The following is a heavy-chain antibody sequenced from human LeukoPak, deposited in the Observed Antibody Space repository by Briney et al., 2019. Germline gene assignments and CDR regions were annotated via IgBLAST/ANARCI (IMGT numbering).Heavy chain of an antibody. CDR3: ARSYAHDY. CDR1: GGSFSGYY. D-gene: IGHD2-2*01. Sequence: PSDTLSLTCAVYGGSFSGYYWSWIRQPPGKGLEWIGEINNSGSTNYNPSLKSRVTISVDTSKNQSSLKLSSVTAADTAVYYCARSYAHDYWGQGTLVAVSS. CDR2: INNSGST. J-gene: IGHJ4*02. V-gene: IGHV4-34*01.